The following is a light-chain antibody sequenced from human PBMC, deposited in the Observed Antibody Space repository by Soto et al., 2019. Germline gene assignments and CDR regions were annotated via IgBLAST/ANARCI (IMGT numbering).Light chain of an antibody. J-gene: IGKJ1*01. V-gene: IGKV1-9*01. Sequence: DIQLTQSPSFLSASVGDRVTITCRASQGISSYLAWYQQKPWKAPKLLIYAASTLQSGVPSRVSGTGSSTGFTLSISSLQPEAYATYYCQQLNSYPFGPGTKVEIK. CDR1: QGISSY. CDR2: AAS. CDR3: QQLNSYP.